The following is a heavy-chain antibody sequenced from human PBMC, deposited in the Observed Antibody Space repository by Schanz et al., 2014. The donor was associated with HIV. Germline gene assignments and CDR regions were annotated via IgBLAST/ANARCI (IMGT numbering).Heavy chain of an antibody. J-gene: IGHJ3*02. Sequence: QVQLVQSGAEVKKPGASVKVSCKASGYTFTAYYIHWVRQAPGQGLEWMGWINPNSGGTNSAQKFQGRVTMSMDTSISTAYMEVRSLRSDDTAVYYCARDRGSISWIGRAFDIWGQGTMVTVSS. D-gene: IGHD2-2*01. CDR2: INPNSGGT. CDR3: ARDRGSISWIGRAFDI. CDR1: GYTFTAYY. V-gene: IGHV1-2*02.